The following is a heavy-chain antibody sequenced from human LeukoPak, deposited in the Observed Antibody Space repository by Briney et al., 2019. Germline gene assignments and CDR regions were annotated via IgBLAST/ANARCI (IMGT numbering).Heavy chain of an antibody. CDR3: ARDGPVWGRYRLDY. Sequence: ASVKISCKASGYTFTGHFIHWVRQAPGQGLEWMGWINPNSGGIEYAQRFHGRVTLTRDTSINTAYMDLTTLTSNDTAVYYCARDGPVWGRYRLDYWGQGTLVTVSS. J-gene: IGHJ4*02. V-gene: IGHV1-2*02. CDR1: GYTFTGHF. D-gene: IGHD3-16*02. CDR2: INPNSGGI.